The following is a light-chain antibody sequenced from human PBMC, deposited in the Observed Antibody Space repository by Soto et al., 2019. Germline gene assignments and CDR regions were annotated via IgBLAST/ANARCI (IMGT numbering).Light chain of an antibody. CDR2: GAS. V-gene: IGKV3-15*01. CDR1: QSVSSN. Sequence: EIVLTQSPATLSLSPGERATLSCRASQSVSSNLAWYQQKPGQAPRLLIYGASTRATGIPARFSGSGSGTEFTLTINSLQSEDFAVYYCQQYNNWPMWTFGQGTKVDIK. CDR3: QQYNNWPMWT. J-gene: IGKJ1*01.